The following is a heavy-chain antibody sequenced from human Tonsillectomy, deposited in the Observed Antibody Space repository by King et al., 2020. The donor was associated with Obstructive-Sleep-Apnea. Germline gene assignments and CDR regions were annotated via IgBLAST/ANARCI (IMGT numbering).Heavy chain of an antibody. CDR1: GFTFSSYA. Sequence: ESGGGVVQPGRSLRLSCAASGFTFSSYAMHWVRQAPGKGLEWVAVISYDGSNKYYADSVKGRFTFSRDNSKNTLYLQMNSLRAEDTAVYYCAKDRPGIVPSGVLPVAAKRPHYYYYYGMDVWGQGTTVTVSS. CDR3: AKDRPGIVPSGVLPVAAKRPHYYYYYGMDV. CDR2: ISYDGSNK. J-gene: IGHJ6*02. V-gene: IGHV3-30*18. D-gene: IGHD2-2*01.